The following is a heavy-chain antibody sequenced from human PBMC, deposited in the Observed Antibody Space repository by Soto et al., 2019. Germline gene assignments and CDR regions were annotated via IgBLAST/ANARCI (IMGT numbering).Heavy chain of an antibody. J-gene: IGHJ5*02. D-gene: IGHD2-2*01. V-gene: IGHV4-31*03. CDR1: GGSISSGGYY. CDR2: IYYSGST. Sequence: SETLSLTCTVSGGSISSGGYYWSWIRQHPGKGLEWIGYIYYSGSTYYNPSLKSRVTISVDASKNQFSLKLSSVTAADTAVYYCARGGIVPHTGNNWFDPLGQGTLVTVS. CDR3: ARGGIVPHTGNNWFDP.